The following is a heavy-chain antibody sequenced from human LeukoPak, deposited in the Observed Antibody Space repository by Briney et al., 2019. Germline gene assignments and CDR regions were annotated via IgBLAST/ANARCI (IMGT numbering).Heavy chain of an antibody. CDR2: INPNSGDT. D-gene: IGHD3-22*01. Sequence: ASVKVSCKASGYTFTAYYMHWVRQVPGQGLEWMGRINPNSGDTDYAQKFQGRVTMTTDTSISTAYMELSRLRSDDTAVYYCARDPYSSGRADYWGQGTLVTVSS. J-gene: IGHJ4*02. V-gene: IGHV1-2*06. CDR3: ARDPYSSGRADY. CDR1: GYTFTAYY.